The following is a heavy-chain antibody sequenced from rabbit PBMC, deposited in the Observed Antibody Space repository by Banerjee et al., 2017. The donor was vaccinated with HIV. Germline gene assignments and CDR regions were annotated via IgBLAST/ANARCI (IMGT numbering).Heavy chain of an antibody. V-gene: IGHV1S45*01. CDR3: ARERDGTDGYGGLVYATEGMDL. Sequence: QEQLVESGGGLVQPEGSLTLTCTASGFSFSSGYDMCWVRQAPGKGLEWIACINSITGKAVYANWAKGRFPISRTSSTTVTLQMTSLTVADTATYFCARERDGTDGYGGLVYATEGMDLWGPGTLVTVS. J-gene: IGHJ6*01. CDR1: GFSFSSGYD. D-gene: IGHD3-1*01. CDR2: INSITGKA.